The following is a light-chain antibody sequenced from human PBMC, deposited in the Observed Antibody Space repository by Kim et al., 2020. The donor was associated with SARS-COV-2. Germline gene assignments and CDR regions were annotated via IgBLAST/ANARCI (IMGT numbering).Light chain of an antibody. CDR3: QQFNNWPYT. CDR2: GAS. CDR1: QSVNSN. V-gene: IGKV3-15*01. J-gene: IGKJ2*01. Sequence: EIVMTQSPATLSVSPGERAALSCRASQSVNSNLAWYQQKPGQGPRLLIYGASTRASGFPARFSGSGSGTEFTLTISSLQSEDFAVYYCQQFNNWPYTFGQGTKLEI.